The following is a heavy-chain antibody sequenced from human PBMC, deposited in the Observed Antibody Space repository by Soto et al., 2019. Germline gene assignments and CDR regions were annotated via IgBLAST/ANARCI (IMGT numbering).Heavy chain of an antibody. Sequence: GGSLRLSCAASGFTFSSYSMNWVRQAPGKGLEWVSYISSSNTIYYADSVKGRFTISRDNAKNSLYLQMNSLRAEDTAVYYCARDSSGYLNWFDPWGQGTLVTVSS. CDR2: ISSSNTI. CDR1: GFTFSSYS. J-gene: IGHJ5*02. V-gene: IGHV3-48*01. D-gene: IGHD3-22*01. CDR3: ARDSSGYLNWFDP.